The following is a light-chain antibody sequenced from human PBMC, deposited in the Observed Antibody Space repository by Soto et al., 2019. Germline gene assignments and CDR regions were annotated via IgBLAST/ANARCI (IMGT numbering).Light chain of an antibody. CDR2: EDT. CDR3: CSSARGSSFYV. Sequence: QSALTQPASVSGSPGQSITISCTGTSGDVGSYNLVSWYQQHPDKAPKLMIYEDTKRSSGVSDRFSGSTSRNTASLTISGLQADDEEHYYCCSSARGSSFYVDGTGTKAAVL. CDR1: SGDVGSYNL. V-gene: IGLV2-23*01. J-gene: IGLJ1*01.